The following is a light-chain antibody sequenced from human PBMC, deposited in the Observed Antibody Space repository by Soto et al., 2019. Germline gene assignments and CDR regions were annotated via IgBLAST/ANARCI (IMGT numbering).Light chain of an antibody. Sequence: IQMTQSPSTLSSSTGDRVTITCRASQGISSYLAWYQQKPGKAPKLLIYAASTLQSGVPSRFSGSGSGTDFTLTISCLQSEDFATYYCQQYYSYPRPFGQGTRLEIK. CDR1: QGISSY. V-gene: IGKV1-8*01. CDR3: QQYYSYPRP. J-gene: IGKJ5*01. CDR2: AAS.